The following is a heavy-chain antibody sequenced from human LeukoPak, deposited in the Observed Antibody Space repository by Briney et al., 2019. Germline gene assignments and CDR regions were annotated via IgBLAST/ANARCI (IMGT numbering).Heavy chain of an antibody. CDR3: ARGSGSSHKGGIDY. J-gene: IGHJ4*02. Sequence: ASVKVSCKTSGYRFTGYYMHWVRQAPGQGLEWMGWINPKSGDPIYVQKFQGRVTLTRDTSIDTVYLELSSLKSDDTAVYYCARGSGSSHKGGIDYWGQGTLVTVSS. D-gene: IGHD3-10*01. CDR2: INPKSGDP. V-gene: IGHV1-2*02. CDR1: GYRFTGYY.